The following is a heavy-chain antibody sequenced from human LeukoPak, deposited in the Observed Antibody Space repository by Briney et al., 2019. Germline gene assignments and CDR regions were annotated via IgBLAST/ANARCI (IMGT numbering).Heavy chain of an antibody. CDR3: ARQEIGLRSFDP. CDR2: VYYTGST. D-gene: IGHD3/OR15-3a*01. Sequence: PSETLSLTCTVSGGSISSALYHWGWIRQPPGTNLEWLGRVYYTGSTHNNPSLKSRVTISVDTSKNQFSLNLSSVTAADTAVYYCARQEIGLRSFDPWGQGTLVTVSS. V-gene: IGHV4-39*01. J-gene: IGHJ5*02. CDR1: GGSISSALYH.